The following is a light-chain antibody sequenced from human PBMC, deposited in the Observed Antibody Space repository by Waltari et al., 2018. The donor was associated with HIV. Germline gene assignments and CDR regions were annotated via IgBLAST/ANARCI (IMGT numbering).Light chain of an antibody. V-gene: IGLV7-46*01. J-gene: IGLJ3*02. CDR3: LLSYSGARWV. Sequence: QAVVTPEPSLTVSPGGTVTLTCASSTGAVTSGHYPYWFQQKPGQAPRTLIYDTSNKHSWTPARFSGSLLGGKAALTLSGAQPEDEAEYYCLLSYSGARWVFGGGTKLTVL. CDR1: TGAVTSGHY. CDR2: DTS.